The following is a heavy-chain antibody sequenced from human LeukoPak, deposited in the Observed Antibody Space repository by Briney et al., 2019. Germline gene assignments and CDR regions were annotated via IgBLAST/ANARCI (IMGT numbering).Heavy chain of an antibody. Sequence: SVKVSCKASGGTFSSYAISWVRQAPGQGLEWMGRIIPILGIANYAQKFQGRVTITADKSTSTAYMELSSLRSEDTAVYYCARVRRDGYNFFDYWGQGTLVTVSS. J-gene: IGHJ4*02. CDR1: GGTFSSYA. D-gene: IGHD5-24*01. CDR2: IIPILGIA. V-gene: IGHV1-69*04. CDR3: ARVRRDGYNFFDY.